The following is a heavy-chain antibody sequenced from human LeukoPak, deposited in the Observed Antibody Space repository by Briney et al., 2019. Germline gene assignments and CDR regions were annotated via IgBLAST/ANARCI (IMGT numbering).Heavy chain of an antibody. J-gene: IGHJ4*02. Sequence: PGRSLRLSCAASGFTFSSYAMHWVRQAPGKGLEWVAVISYDGSNKYYADSVKGRFTISRDNSKNTLYLQMNSLRAEDTAVYYCAKDLAEIQLWLKTFDYWGQGTLVTVSS. V-gene: IGHV3-30-3*01. CDR3: AKDLAEIQLWLKTFDY. CDR2: ISYDGSNK. D-gene: IGHD5-18*01. CDR1: GFTFSSYA.